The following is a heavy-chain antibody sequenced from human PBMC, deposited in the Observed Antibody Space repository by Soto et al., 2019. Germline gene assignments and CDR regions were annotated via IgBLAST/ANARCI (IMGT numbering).Heavy chain of an antibody. D-gene: IGHD2-2*01. J-gene: IGHJ6*03. CDR1: GFNFSDYA. V-gene: IGHV3-23*01. CDR3: AKALGYCSGTSCYGSNYYMDV. CDR2: IRGSGGGT. Sequence: EVQLLESGGGLVQPGGSLRLSCTASGFNFSDYAMSWVRQAPGKGLEWVSGIRGSGGGTYYAGSVKGRFTISRDNSKNTLYLQLNSLRAEDTAVYYCAKALGYCSGTSCYGSNYYMDVWGKGTTVTVSS.